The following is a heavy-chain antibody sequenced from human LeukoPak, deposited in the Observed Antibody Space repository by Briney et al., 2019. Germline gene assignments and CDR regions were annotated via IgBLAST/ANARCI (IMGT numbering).Heavy chain of an antibody. CDR3: AKEAVPQRITMIPNDY. J-gene: IGHJ4*02. D-gene: IGHD3-22*01. Sequence: GGSLRLSCAASGFTFSSYWMHWVRQAPGKGLEWVSLISWDGGSTYYADSVKGRFTISRDNSKNSLYLQMNSLRTEDTALYYCAKEAVPQRITMIPNDYWGQGTLVTVSS. CDR1: GFTFSSYW. V-gene: IGHV3-43*01. CDR2: ISWDGGST.